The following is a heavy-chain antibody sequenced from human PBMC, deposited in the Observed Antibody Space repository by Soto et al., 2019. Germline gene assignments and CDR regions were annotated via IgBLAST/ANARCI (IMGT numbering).Heavy chain of an antibody. Sequence: QVQLVQSGAEVKKPGSSVKVSCKASGGTFSSYAISWVRQAPGQGLEWMGGIIPIFGTANYAQKFQGRVTITADESSSTAYMELSSLRSEDTAVYYCARQLAYCRGDCYSGLDYWGQGTLVTVSS. D-gene: IGHD2-21*02. J-gene: IGHJ4*02. CDR2: IIPIFGTA. CDR3: ARQLAYCRGDCYSGLDY. CDR1: GGTFSSYA. V-gene: IGHV1-69*01.